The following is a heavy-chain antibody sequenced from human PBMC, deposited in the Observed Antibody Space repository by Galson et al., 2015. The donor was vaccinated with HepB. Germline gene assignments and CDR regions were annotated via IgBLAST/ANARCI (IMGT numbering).Heavy chain of an antibody. CDR1: GGTFSSYA. CDR2: IIPIFGTA. V-gene: IGHV1-69*13. CDR3: ASSSGYYDSSGYYYTTIDY. D-gene: IGHD3-22*01. Sequence: SVKVSCKASGGTFSSYAISWVRQAPGQGLEWMGGIIPIFGTANYAQKFQGRVTITADESTSTAYMELSSLRSEDTAVYYCASSSGYYDSSGYYYTTIDYWGQGTLVTVSS. J-gene: IGHJ4*02.